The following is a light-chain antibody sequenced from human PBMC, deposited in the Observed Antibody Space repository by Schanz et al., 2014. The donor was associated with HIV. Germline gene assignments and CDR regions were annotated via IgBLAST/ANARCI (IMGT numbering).Light chain of an antibody. CDR1: QSVDSW. CDR2: KAS. CDR3: QQYDSYPGT. V-gene: IGKV1-5*03. Sequence: DIQMTQSPSTLSASIGDKVTITCRASQSVDSWLAWYQQKPGKAPKLMISKASSLQGGVPSRFSGSGSGTDFSLTISSLQPDDLATYYCQQYDSYPGTFGQGTQVEIK. J-gene: IGKJ1*01.